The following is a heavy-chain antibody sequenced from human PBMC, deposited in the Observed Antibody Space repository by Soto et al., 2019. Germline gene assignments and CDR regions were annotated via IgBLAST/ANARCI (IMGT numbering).Heavy chain of an antibody. J-gene: IGHJ4*02. Sequence: GGSLRLSCAACGFTFSSYWMHWVRQAPGKGLVWVSRINSDGSSTSYADSVKGRFTISRDNAKNTLYLQMNSLRAEDTAVYYCARVSTYYYDSSGLDYWGQGTLVTVSS. CDR3: ARVSTYYYDSSGLDY. CDR1: GFTFSSYW. CDR2: INSDGSST. V-gene: IGHV3-74*01. D-gene: IGHD3-22*01.